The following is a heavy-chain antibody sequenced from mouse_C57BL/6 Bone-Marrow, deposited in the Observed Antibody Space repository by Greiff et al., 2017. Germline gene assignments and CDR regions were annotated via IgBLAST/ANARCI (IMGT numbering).Heavy chain of an antibody. J-gene: IGHJ2*01. CDR1: GFTFSDYY. Sequence: EVKLMESGGGLVQPGGSLKLSCAASGFTFSDYYMYWVRQTPEKRLEWVAYISNGGGSTYYPDTVKGRFTISRDNAKNTLYLQMSRLKSEDTAMYYCASHITTVLDYWGQGTTLTVSS. CDR3: ASHITTVLDY. CDR2: ISNGGGST. D-gene: IGHD1-1*01. V-gene: IGHV5-12*01.